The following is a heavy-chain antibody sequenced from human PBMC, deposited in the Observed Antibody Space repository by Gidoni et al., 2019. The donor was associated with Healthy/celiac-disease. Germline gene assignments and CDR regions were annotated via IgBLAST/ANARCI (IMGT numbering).Heavy chain of an antibody. CDR3: AKRVNDYGDYAIDY. J-gene: IGHJ4*02. V-gene: IGHV3-23*01. D-gene: IGHD4-17*01. CDR2: ISGSGGST. Sequence: EVQLLESGGGLVQPGGSLRLSCAASGFTFSSYAMSWVRQAPGKGLEWVSAISGSGGSTYYADSVKGRFTISRDNSKNTLYLQMNSLRAEDTAVYYCAKRVNDYGDYAIDYWAREPWSPSPQ. CDR1: GFTFSSYA.